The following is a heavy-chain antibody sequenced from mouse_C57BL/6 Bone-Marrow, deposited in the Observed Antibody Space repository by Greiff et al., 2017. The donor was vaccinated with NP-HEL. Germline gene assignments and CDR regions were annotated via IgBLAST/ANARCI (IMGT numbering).Heavy chain of an antibody. Sequence: EVQLVESGPGLVKPSQSLSLTCSVTGYSITSGYYWNWIRQFPGNKLEWMGYISYDGSNNYNPSLKNRISITRDTSKNQFFLKLNSVTTEDTATYYCASEGVYDGYYVTCPYYAMDYWGQGTSVTVSS. CDR3: ASEGVYDGYYVTCPYYAMDY. V-gene: IGHV3-6*01. J-gene: IGHJ4*01. CDR1: GYSITSGYY. CDR2: ISYDGSN. D-gene: IGHD2-3*01.